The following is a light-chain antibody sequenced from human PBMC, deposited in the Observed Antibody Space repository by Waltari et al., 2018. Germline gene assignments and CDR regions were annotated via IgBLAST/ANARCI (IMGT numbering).Light chain of an antibody. J-gene: IGKJ2*01. V-gene: IGKV3-11*01. CDR2: DAP. Sequence: EIVLTQSPAPLSMSPGQRATLSCRASQSVGSYLPWYQQKPGQAPRLRIYDAPNRATGIPARFSCSGSGTDFTLTISSLEPEDFAVYYCQQRSNGPPEATFGQGTKLESK. CDR3: QQRSNGPPEAT. CDR1: QSVGSY.